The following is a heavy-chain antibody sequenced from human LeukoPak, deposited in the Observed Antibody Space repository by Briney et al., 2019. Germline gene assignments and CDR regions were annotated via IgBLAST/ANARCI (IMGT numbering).Heavy chain of an antibody. V-gene: IGHV4-34*01. Sequence: SETLSLTCAVYGGSFSGYYWSWIRQPPGKGLEWIGEINHSGSTNCNPSLKSRATISVDTSKNQFSLKLSSVTAADTAVYYCARALGIVVVPANFDYWGQGTLVTVSS. D-gene: IGHD2-2*01. CDR1: GGSFSGYY. J-gene: IGHJ4*02. CDR3: ARALGIVVVPANFDY. CDR2: INHSGST.